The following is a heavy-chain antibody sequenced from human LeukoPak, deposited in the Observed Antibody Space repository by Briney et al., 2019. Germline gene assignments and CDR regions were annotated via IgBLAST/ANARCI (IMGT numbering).Heavy chain of an antibody. CDR1: GFTFSTYS. J-gene: IGHJ4*02. V-gene: IGHV3-21*01. CDR3: AKDLYYYDSSGYP. D-gene: IGHD3-22*01. CDR2: ITSPVGRM. Sequence: GGSLRLSCAASGFTFSTYSMNWVRQAPGKGLEWVSSITSPVGRMYYADSLKGRITISRDNARSTLYLQMNSLRAEDTAVYYCAKDLYYYDSSGYPWGQGTLVTVSS.